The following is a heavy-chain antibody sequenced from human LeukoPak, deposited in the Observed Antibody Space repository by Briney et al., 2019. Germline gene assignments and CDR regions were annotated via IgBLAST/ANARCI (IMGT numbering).Heavy chain of an antibody. J-gene: IGHJ4*02. Sequence: AETLSLTCAIYGGTFSGYYWSWIRQPPGKGLEWIGEINHSGSTSYDPSLNLRVTISVDASKNHVSLTLSAVTAAHTAVYYCARMSIMGSAREFWGQGTLVSVSS. D-gene: IGHD1-26*01. V-gene: IGHV4-34*01. CDR2: INHSGST. CDR1: GGTFSGYY. CDR3: ARMSIMGSAREF.